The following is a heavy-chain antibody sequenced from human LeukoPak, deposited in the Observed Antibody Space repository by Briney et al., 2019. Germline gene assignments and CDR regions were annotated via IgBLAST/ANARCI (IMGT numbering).Heavy chain of an antibody. J-gene: IGHJ6*02. Sequence: GGSLRLPCAASGFTFSSYSMNWVRQAPGKGLEWVSSISSSSSYIYYADSVKGRFTISRDNAKNSLYLQMNSLRAEDTAVYYCARERERGYSYGYKDGMDVWGQGTTVTVSS. D-gene: IGHD5-18*01. V-gene: IGHV3-21*01. CDR2: ISSSSSYI. CDR1: GFTFSSYS. CDR3: ARERERGYSYGYKDGMDV.